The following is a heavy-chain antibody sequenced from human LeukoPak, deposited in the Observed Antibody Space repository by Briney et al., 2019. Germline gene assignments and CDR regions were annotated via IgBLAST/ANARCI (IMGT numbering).Heavy chain of an antibody. V-gene: IGHV4-59*01. CDR1: GSSISGYY. D-gene: IGHD5-18*01. CDR3: ARAEGDSYGPFDY. CDR2: IYSSGTT. Sequence: SETLSLTCTVSGSSISGYYWSWIRQPPGRGLEWIGHIYSSGTTNYNPSLKSRVTISVDTSKNHFSLKLSSVTAADTAVYYCARAEGDSYGPFDYWGQGTLVTVSS. J-gene: IGHJ4*02.